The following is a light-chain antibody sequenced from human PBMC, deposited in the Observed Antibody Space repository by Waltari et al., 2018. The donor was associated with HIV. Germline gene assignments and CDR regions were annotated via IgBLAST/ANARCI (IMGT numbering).Light chain of an antibody. CDR1: SSDIGTYKL. J-gene: IGLJ3*02. CDR3: CSYASSLSWV. CDR2: EVN. V-gene: IGLV2-23*02. Sequence: SALSQPPSVSGSPGQTITVPCVGTSSDIGTYKLVPWYQQHPGKAPKLMIYEVNNRPSGVSDRFSGSNSGNTASLTISGLQAEDEADYYCCSYASSLSWVFGGGTKVTVL.